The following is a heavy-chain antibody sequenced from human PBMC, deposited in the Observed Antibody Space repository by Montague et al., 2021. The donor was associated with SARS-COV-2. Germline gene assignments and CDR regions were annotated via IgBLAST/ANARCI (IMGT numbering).Heavy chain of an antibody. CDR2: IYYSGST. J-gene: IGHJ4*01. V-gene: IGHV4-59*01. D-gene: IGHD3-22*01. CDR1: GGSISSYY. CDR3: ARGDYYDSTGYYDY. Sequence: SETLSLTCTVSGGSISSYYWSWIRQPPGKGLEWIGHIYYSGSTNXXPSLKSRVTISVDTSKNQFSLKVRSVTAADTAVYYCARGDYYDSTGYYDYWGQGTLVTVAS.